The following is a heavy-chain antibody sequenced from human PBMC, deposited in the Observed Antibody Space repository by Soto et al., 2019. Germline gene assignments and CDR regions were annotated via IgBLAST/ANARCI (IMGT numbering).Heavy chain of an antibody. CDR2: LFYTGSS. D-gene: IGHD6-19*01. Sequence: PSETLSLTCSVSGVSVSSNRYYWGWVRQPPGKGLQWIGSLFYTGSSYYDPSLRSRVTIYIDTSKNEFSLRLTSVTAADTAVYYCVRLGGSSGYYYSYAMDVWGQGTTVTVAS. J-gene: IGHJ6*02. V-gene: IGHV4-39*01. CDR1: GVSVSSNRYY. CDR3: VRLGGSSGYYYSYAMDV.